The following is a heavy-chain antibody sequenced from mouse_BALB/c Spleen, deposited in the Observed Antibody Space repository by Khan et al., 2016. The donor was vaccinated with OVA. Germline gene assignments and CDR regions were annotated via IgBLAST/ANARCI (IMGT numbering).Heavy chain of an antibody. D-gene: IGHD1-1*01. V-gene: IGHV1S56*01. J-gene: IGHJ1*01. CDR2: IYPGDGRT. CDR1: GDTFISYY. CDR3: AISYCGSFWYFDV. Sequence: QVQLQQSGLELVNPGASVKMSCKASGDTFISYYIHWVKQRPGQGLEWIGWIYPGDGRTKYNEKFKGQTTLTADKSSSTAYMLLSSLTSEDSAIYCLAISYCGSFWYFDVWGAGTTVTVSA.